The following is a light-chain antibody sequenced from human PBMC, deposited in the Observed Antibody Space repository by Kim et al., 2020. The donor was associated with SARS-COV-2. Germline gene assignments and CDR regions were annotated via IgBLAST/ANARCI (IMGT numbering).Light chain of an antibody. CDR2: DAS. J-gene: IGKJ2*01. CDR1: QDISNY. V-gene: IGKV1-33*01. CDR3: QQYDNLPYS. Sequence: DIQMTQSPSSLSASVGDRVTITCQASQDISNYLNWYQQKPGKAPKLLIYDASNLETGVPSRFSGSGSGPDFTFTISSLQPEDIATYYCQQYDNLPYSFGQGTKLEI.